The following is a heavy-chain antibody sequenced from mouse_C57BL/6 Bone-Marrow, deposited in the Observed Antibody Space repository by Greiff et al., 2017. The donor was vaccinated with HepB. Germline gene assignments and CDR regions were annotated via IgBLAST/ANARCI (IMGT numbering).Heavy chain of an antibody. D-gene: IGHD1-1*01. V-gene: IGHV5-4*01. Sequence: DVQLVESGGGLVKPGGSLKLSCAASGFTFSSYAMSWVRQTPEKRLEWVATISDGGSYTYYPDNVKGRFTISRDNAKNNLYLQMSHLKSEDTAMYYCARAYGSSYAWFAYWGQGTLVTVSA. CDR1: GFTFSSYA. J-gene: IGHJ3*01. CDR2: ISDGGSYT. CDR3: ARAYGSSYAWFAY.